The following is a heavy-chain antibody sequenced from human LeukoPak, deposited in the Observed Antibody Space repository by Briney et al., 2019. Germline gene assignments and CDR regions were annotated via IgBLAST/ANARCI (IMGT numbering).Heavy chain of an antibody. D-gene: IGHD3-10*01. J-gene: IGHJ4*02. CDR1: GFIFSSYW. CDR3: ATLDGYYYGSGYYFDS. Sequence: PGGSLRLSCAASGFIFSSYWMSWVRQAPGKGLEWVASIKEDGTETYYVDSVKGRFTISRDNSKNTLYLQMNSLRAEDTAVYYCATLDGYYYGSGYYFDSWGQGTLVTVSS. V-gene: IGHV3-7*01. CDR2: IKEDGTET.